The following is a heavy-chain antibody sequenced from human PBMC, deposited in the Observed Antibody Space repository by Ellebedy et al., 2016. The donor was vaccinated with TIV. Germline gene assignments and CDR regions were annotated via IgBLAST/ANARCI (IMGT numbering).Heavy chain of an antibody. Sequence: ASVKVSXXASGYTFTNYYIHWVRQAPGQGLEWMGIINSSSGSTSYAQNFQGRVTMTTDASTSTVYMQLSSLRSEDTAVYYCARGRGSYLTRRGWVDPWGQGTLVTVSS. J-gene: IGHJ5*02. CDR1: GYTFTNYY. CDR2: INSSSGST. D-gene: IGHD1-26*01. V-gene: IGHV1-46*01. CDR3: ARGRGSYLTRRGWVDP.